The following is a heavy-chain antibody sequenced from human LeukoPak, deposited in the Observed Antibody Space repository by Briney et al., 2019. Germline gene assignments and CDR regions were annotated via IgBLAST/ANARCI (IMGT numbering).Heavy chain of an antibody. CDR3: AVKDRGYSYGYASV. CDR1: GFTFSIYA. CDR2: ISGSGSST. Sequence: GGSLRLSCAASGFTFSIYAMSWVRQAPGEGLEWVSAISGSGSSTYYADSVKGRFTISRDNSKSTLYLQMNSLRAEDTAVYYCAVKDRGYSYGYASVWGQGTLVTVSS. J-gene: IGHJ4*02. V-gene: IGHV3-23*01. D-gene: IGHD5-18*01.